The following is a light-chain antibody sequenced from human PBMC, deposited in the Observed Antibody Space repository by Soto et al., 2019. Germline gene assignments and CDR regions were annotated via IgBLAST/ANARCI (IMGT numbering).Light chain of an antibody. Sequence: QSVLTQPRSVSGSPGQSVTISCTGTSSDIGSYNYVSWYQQHPGKAPKLMIYDVSKRPSGVPDRFSGSMSGNTASLTISGLQAEDEADYHCCSYAGSYTYVFGTGTKLTVL. V-gene: IGLV2-11*01. CDR2: DVS. CDR3: CSYAGSYTYV. CDR1: SSDIGSYNY. J-gene: IGLJ1*01.